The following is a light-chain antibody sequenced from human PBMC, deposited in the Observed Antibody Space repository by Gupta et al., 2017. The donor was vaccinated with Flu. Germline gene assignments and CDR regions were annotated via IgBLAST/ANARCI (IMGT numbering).Light chain of an antibody. CDR2: RAS. CDR3: QQYNSDAWT. CDR1: QSLNNW. V-gene: IGKV1-5*03. J-gene: IGKJ1*01. Sequence: QGKQSPSTLSASVGDRVTITCRASQSLNNWLAWYQQKSGKAPKLLIYRASGLESGVPPRFSGSGSGTQYTLTINNLQPEDSATYYCQQYNSDAWTFGQGTKVE.